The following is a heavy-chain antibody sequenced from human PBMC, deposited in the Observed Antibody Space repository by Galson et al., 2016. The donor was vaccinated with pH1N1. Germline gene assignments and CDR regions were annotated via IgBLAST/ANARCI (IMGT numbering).Heavy chain of an antibody. J-gene: IGHJ4*02. D-gene: IGHD3-22*01. CDR2: VYWDDDK. CDR3: ARQLRGCTDGSGQPRRSGF. V-gene: IGHV2-5*02. CDR1: GFSLSTRRVG. Sequence: PALVKPTQTLTLTCTFSGFSLSTRRVGVGWIRQPPGKALEWLALVYWDDDKRYSPSLTTRLTITQDTSRNQVVLTMTNMHPVDTGTYYCARQLRGCTDGSGQPRRSGFCGQGNLVIVSS.